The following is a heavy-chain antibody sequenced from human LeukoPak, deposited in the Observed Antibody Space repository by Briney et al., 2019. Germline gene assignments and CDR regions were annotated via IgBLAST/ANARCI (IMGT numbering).Heavy chain of an antibody. Sequence: GGSLRLSCAASKFTFSSSAMSWVRQAPGKGLEWVSAISGSGGNTYYADSVTGRFTISRDNSKNALYLQMNSLRVEDTAVYYCAKQVPNTVTPAFDYWGQGTLVTVSS. CDR3: AKQVPNTVTPAFDY. D-gene: IGHD4-17*01. CDR1: KFTFSSSA. J-gene: IGHJ4*02. V-gene: IGHV3-23*01. CDR2: ISGSGGNT.